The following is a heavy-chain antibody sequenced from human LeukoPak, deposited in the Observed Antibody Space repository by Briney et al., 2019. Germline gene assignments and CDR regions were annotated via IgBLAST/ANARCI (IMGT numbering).Heavy chain of an antibody. CDR3: ARDPNGDYIGAFDS. D-gene: IGHD4-17*01. CDR2: IKVDGYA. Sequence: PSGGSLRLSCAASGFIFNRYAMMWLRQAPGKGPEWVSAIKVDGYAEYTDSVRGRFTISRDDSRNTLYLQMDRLRVDDMAVYYCARDPNGDYIGAFDSLGQGTMVT. V-gene: IGHV3-23*01. CDR1: GFIFNRYA. J-gene: IGHJ3*02.